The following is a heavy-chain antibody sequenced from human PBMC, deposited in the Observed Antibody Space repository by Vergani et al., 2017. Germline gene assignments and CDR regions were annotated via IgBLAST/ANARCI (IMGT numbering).Heavy chain of an antibody. J-gene: IGHJ3*02. CDR3: AKDKPPGATTYAFDI. V-gene: IGHV3-11*01. Sequence: QVQLVESGGGLVKPGGSLRLSCAASGFTFSDYYMSWIRQAPGKGLEWVSYISSSGSTIYYADSVKGRFTISRDNAKNSLYLQMNSLRAEDTALYYCAKDKPPGATTYAFDIWGQGTMVTVSS. CDR1: GFTFSDYY. D-gene: IGHD1-26*01. CDR2: ISSSGSTI.